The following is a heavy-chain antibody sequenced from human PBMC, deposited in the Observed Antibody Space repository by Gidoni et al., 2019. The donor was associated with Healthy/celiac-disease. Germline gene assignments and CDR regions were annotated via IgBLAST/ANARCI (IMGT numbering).Heavy chain of an antibody. CDR1: GFTFSSYA. Sequence: EVQLLESGGGLVQPGGSLRLSCAASGFTFSSYAMSWVRQAPGKGLEWVSAISGSGGSTYYADSVKGRFTISRDNSKNTLYLQMNSLRAEDTAVYYCAKDPPYYYDSSGDLDYWGQGTLVTVSS. J-gene: IGHJ4*02. CDR2: ISGSGGST. CDR3: AKDPPYYYDSSGDLDY. D-gene: IGHD3-22*01. V-gene: IGHV3-23*01.